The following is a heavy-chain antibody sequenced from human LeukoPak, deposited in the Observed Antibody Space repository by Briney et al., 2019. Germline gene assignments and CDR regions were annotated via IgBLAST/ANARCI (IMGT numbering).Heavy chain of an antibody. CDR2: IWSDGSSK. V-gene: IGHV3-33*01. Sequence: PGRSLRLSCAASGFTFSSYGMHWVRQAPGKGLEWVAVIWSDGSSKHYADSVKGRFTISRDNSKNTLYLQMSSLRAEDTALYYCARGDDYYVRSGYMYYFDYWGQGALITVSS. D-gene: IGHD3-22*01. CDR1: GFTFSSYG. CDR3: ARGDDYYVRSGYMYYFDY. J-gene: IGHJ4*02.